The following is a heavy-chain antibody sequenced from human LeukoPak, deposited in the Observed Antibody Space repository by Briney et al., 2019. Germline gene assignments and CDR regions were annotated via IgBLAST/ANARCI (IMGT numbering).Heavy chain of an antibody. CDR3: ARLSIGDSSGQRI. Sequence: SETLSLTCAVYGGSFSGYYWSWIRQPPGKGLEWIGEINHSGSTNYNPSLKRRVTISVDTSKNQLSLQQSTVTAADTDVYYCARLSIGDSSGQRIWGQGTMVTVSS. J-gene: IGHJ3*02. CDR2: INHSGST. CDR1: GGSFSGYY. V-gene: IGHV4-34*01. D-gene: IGHD3-22*01.